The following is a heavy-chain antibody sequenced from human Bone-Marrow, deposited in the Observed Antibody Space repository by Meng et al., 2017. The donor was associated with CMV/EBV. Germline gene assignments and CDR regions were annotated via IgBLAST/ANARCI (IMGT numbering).Heavy chain of an antibody. CDR2: INHSGST. Sequence: SETLSLTCAVYGGSFSGYYWSWIRQPPGKGLEWIGEINHSGSTNYNPSLKSRVTISVDTSKNQFSLKLSSVTAADTAVYYCARGLVSGAKATFFDYWGQGPLVTVYS. V-gene: IGHV4-34*01. CDR1: GGSFSGYY. D-gene: IGHD3-10*01. J-gene: IGHJ4*02. CDR3: ARGLVSGAKATFFDY.